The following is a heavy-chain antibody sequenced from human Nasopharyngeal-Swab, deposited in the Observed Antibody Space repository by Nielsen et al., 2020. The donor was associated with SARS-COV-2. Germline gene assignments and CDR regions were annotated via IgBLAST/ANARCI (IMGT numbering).Heavy chain of an antibody. Sequence: WGRQAPGQGLEWMGWINPSSGGTNNAQKFQGRVTMTRDTSITTAYMDLSRLRSDDTAVYYCARDPGNSWPHYFDFWGQGTLVTVSS. D-gene: IGHD6-13*01. J-gene: IGHJ4*02. V-gene: IGHV1-2*02. CDR3: ARDPGNSWPHYFDF. CDR2: INPSSGGT.